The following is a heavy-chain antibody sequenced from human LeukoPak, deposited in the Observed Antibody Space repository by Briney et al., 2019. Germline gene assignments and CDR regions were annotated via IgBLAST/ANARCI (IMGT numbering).Heavy chain of an antibody. CDR1: GYTFTSYY. D-gene: IGHD3-22*01. CDR2: IIPIFGTA. J-gene: IGHJ4*02. Sequence: GASVKVSCKASGYTFTSYYMHWVRQAPGQGLEWMGGIIPIFGTANYAQKFQGRVTITADESTSTAYMELSSLRSEDTAVYYCARDRYYYDSSGYYHSYFDYWGQGTLVTVSS. V-gene: IGHV1-69*13. CDR3: ARDRYYYDSSGYYHSYFDY.